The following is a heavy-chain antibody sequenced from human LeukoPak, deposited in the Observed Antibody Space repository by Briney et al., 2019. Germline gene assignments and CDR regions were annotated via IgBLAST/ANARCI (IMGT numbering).Heavy chain of an antibody. D-gene: IGHD3-10*01. V-gene: IGHV3-33*01. J-gene: IGHJ5*02. CDR3: AREGVLWSREYNWFDP. CDR2: IWYDGSNK. CDR1: GFTFSSYG. Sequence: GGSLRLSCAASGFTFSSYGMHWVRQAPGKGLEWVAVIWYDGSNKYYADSVKGRFTTSRDNSKNTLYLQMNSLRAEDTAVYYCAREGVLWSREYNWFDPWGQGTLVTVSS.